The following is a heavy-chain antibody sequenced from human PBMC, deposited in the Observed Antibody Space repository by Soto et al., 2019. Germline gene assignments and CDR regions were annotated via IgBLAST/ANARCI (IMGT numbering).Heavy chain of an antibody. CDR3: AKTANGWFSAFDI. Sequence: EVQLLESGGGLVQPGGSLRLSCAASGFTFSSYAMSWVRQAPGKGLEWVSAISGSGGTTYYADSVKGRFTFSRDNSKNTLYLQMNSLRAADTAVYYCAKTANGWFSAFDIWGRGTMVTVSS. D-gene: IGHD6-19*01. J-gene: IGHJ3*02. CDR1: GFTFSSYA. CDR2: ISGSGGTT. V-gene: IGHV3-23*01.